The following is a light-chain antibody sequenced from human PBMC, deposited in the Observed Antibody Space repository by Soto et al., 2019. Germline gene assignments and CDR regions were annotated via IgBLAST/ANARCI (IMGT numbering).Light chain of an antibody. Sequence: EIVLTQSPGTLSLSPGERATLSCRASQSVSNNALAWYQQKPGQAPRLLTYGASNRATGIPDVFSGSGSGTDFTLTISRLEAEDFAVYYCQVYGNSPMYTFGQGTKVDIK. CDR3: QVYGNSPMYT. J-gene: IGKJ2*01. CDR1: QSVSNNA. CDR2: GAS. V-gene: IGKV3-20*01.